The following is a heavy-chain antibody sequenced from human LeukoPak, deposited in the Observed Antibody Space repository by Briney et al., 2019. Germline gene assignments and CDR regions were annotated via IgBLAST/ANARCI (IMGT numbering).Heavy chain of an antibody. CDR1: GFSLSSNW. Sequence: GSLSLSCAAAGFSLSSNWTSWVRPAHGEGRGWVGNIKEDGGEKNYINSVKGRFTISTDNARNSLYMQMHSLRVEDTAVYDCARARFETTLTALIRKKNYYYCYLGVGGRGTTVTVS. J-gene: IGHJ6*03. V-gene: IGHV3-7*05. CDR3: ARARFETTLTALIRKKNYYYCYLGV. D-gene: IGHD4-17*01. CDR2: IKEDGGEK.